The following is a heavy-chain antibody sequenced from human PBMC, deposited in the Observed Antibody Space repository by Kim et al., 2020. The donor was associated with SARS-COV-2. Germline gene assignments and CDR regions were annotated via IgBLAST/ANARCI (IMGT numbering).Heavy chain of an antibody. CDR3: ARDYGSSSWSHWYFDL. CDR1: GFTVSSNY. V-gene: IGHV3-53*01. D-gene: IGHD6-13*01. CDR2: IYSGGST. Sequence: GGSLRLSCAASGFTVSSNYMSWVRQAPGKGLEWVSVIYSGGSTYYADSVKGRFTISRDNSKNTLYLQMNSLRAEDTAVYYCARDYGSSSWSHWYFDLWGRGTLVTVSS. J-gene: IGHJ2*01.